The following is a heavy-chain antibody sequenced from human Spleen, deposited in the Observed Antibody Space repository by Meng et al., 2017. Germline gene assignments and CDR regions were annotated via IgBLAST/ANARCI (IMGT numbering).Heavy chain of an antibody. V-gene: IGHV6-1*01. CDR1: GDSVSSNSAA. CDR2: TFYRSKWYY. CDR3: ARDPQWLMDAFDI. J-gene: IGHJ3*02. D-gene: IGHD5-24*01. Sequence: SQTLSLTCAISGDSVSSNSAAWSWLRQSLSRGLEWLGRTFYRSKWYYDYAVSVESRIRINADTSKNQFSLHFNSVTPEDTAVYYCARDPQWLMDAFDIWGQGTMVTVSS.